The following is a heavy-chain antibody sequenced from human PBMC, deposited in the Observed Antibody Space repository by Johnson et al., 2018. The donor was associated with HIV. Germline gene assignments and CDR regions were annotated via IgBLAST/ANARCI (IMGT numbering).Heavy chain of an antibody. D-gene: IGHD6-13*01. Sequence: QVQLVESGGGVVQPGRSLRLSCAASGFTFSSCGMHWVRQAPGKGLEWVAVISYDGSYRYYADSVKGRFTISRDNSKNTLYLQMNSLRAEDTAVYYCAKPSAAAGTFAFDIWGQGTMVTVSS. CDR3: AKPSAAAGTFAFDI. V-gene: IGHV3-30*18. J-gene: IGHJ3*02. CDR2: ISYDGSYR. CDR1: GFTFSSCG.